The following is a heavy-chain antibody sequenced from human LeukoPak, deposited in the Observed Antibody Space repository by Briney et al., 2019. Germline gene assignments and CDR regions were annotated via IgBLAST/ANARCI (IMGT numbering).Heavy chain of an antibody. V-gene: IGHV1-2*06. J-gene: IGHJ4*02. D-gene: IGHD6-13*01. Sequence: ASVTVSCKASGYTFTGYYMHWVRQAPGQGLEWMGRINPNSGGTNYAQKFQGRVTMTRDTSISTAYMELSRLRSDDTAVYYCARGHRAAAVFFDYWGQGTLVTVSS. CDR3: ARGHRAAAVFFDY. CDR1: GYTFTGYY. CDR2: INPNSGGT.